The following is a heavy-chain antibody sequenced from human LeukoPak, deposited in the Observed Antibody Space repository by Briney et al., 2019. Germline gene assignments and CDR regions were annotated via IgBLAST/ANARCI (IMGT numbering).Heavy chain of an antibody. CDR3: AKANRGYSSSWYDY. CDR2: ISGSGGSK. Sequence: GGSLRLSCAASGFTFSSYAMSWVRQAPGKGLEWVSAISGSGGSKYYADSVKGRFTISRDNSKNTLYLQMNSLRAEDTAVYYCAKANRGYSSSWYDYWGQGTLVTVSS. V-gene: IGHV3-23*01. J-gene: IGHJ4*02. D-gene: IGHD6-13*01. CDR1: GFTFSSYA.